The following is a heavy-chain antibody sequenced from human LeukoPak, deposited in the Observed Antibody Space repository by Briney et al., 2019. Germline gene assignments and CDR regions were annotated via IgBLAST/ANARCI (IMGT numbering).Heavy chain of an antibody. V-gene: IGHV3-33*01. D-gene: IGHD6-6*01. J-gene: IGHJ4*02. CDR1: GFTFSSYG. Sequence: GGSLRLSCAASGFTFSSYGMHWVRQAPGKGLEWVAVIWYDGSNKYYADSVKGRFTISRDNSKNTLYLQMNSLRAEDTAVYYCTRGSTYSSSSDYWGQGTLVTVSS. CDR3: TRGSTYSSSSDY. CDR2: IWYDGSNK.